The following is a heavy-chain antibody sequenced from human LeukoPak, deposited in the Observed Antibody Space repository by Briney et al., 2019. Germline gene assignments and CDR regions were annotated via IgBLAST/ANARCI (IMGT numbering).Heavy chain of an antibody. CDR3: AREGYSYSDAFDI. Sequence: PGGSLRLSCAASGFTFSPYSMNWVRQAPGKGLEWVSSISGSSSCISYADSVKGRFTISRDNAKNSLYLQMNSLRAEDTAVYYCAREGYSYSDAFDIWGQGTMVTVSS. CDR2: ISGSSSCI. J-gene: IGHJ3*02. V-gene: IGHV3-21*01. CDR1: GFTFSPYS. D-gene: IGHD5-18*01.